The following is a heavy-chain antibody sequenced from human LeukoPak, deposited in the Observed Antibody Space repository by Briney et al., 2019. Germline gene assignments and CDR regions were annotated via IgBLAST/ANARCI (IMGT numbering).Heavy chain of an antibody. CDR3: ARDLKDGQLVRSY. CDR1: GGSISSGSYY. V-gene: IGHV4-61*02. CDR2: IYTSGST. J-gene: IGHJ4*02. D-gene: IGHD6-6*01. Sequence: PSETLSLTCTVSGGSISSGSYYWSWIRQPAGKGLECIGRIYTSGSTNYNPSPKSRVTISVDTSKNQFSLKLSSVTAADTAVYYCARDLKDGQLVRSYWGQGTLVTVSS.